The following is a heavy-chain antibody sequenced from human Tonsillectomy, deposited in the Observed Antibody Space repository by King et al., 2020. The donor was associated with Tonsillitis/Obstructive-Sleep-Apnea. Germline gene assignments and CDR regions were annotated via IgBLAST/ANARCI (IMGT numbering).Heavy chain of an antibody. CDR2: ISDCGDYI. CDR3: AREGLC. Sequence: VQLVESGGGPVKLGGSLRLSCAASRFSFGAYSMNWVRQAPGKGLEGVCTISDCGDYIDYAASVKGRFTISSDNAKNSLYLQMNSLRAEDTAVYYCAREGLCWGQGTLVTVSS. V-gene: IGHV3-21*01. J-gene: IGHJ4*02. CDR1: RFSFGAYS.